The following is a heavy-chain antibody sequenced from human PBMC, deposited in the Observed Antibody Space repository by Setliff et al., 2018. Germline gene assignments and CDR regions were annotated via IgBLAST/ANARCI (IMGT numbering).Heavy chain of an antibody. Sequence: KPSETLSLTCTVSGGSISSGGYYWSWIRQHPGMGLEWIGYIYYSGSTYHNPSLKTLVTISVDTSKTQFSLKLSSVTAADTAVYYCARCSGSYDAFDIWGQGTMVTVSS. V-gene: IGHV4-31*01. J-gene: IGHJ3*02. CDR3: ARCSGSYDAFDI. D-gene: IGHD1-26*01. CDR1: GGSISSGGYY. CDR2: IYYSGST.